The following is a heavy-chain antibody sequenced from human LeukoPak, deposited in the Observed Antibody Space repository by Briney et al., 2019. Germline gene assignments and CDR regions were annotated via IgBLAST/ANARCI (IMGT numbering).Heavy chain of an antibody. D-gene: IGHD3-22*01. CDR2: INPSGGST. V-gene: IGHV1-46*01. J-gene: IGHJ3*02. Sequence: GASVKVSCKASGYTFTSYYMHWVRQAPGQGLEWMGIINPSGGSTSYAQKFQGRVTMTRDTSTSTVYMELSSLRSEDTAVYYCARGGGPEYYYDTEHDAFDIWGQGTMVTVSS. CDR3: ARGGGPEYYYDTEHDAFDI. CDR1: GYTFTSYY.